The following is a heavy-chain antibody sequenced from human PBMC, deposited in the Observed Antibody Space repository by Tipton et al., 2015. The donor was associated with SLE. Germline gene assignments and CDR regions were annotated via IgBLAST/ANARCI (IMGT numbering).Heavy chain of an antibody. J-gene: IGHJ4*02. CDR2: IYYSGST. Sequence: TLSLTCTVSGGSISSYYWSWIRQPPGKGLEWIGYIYYSGSTNYNPSLKSRVTISVDRSKNQFSLKLNSVTAADTAVYYCARGSYDSSGYALDFWGQGTLVTVSS. D-gene: IGHD3-22*01. CDR3: ARGSYDSSGYALDF. V-gene: IGHV4-59*12. CDR1: GGSISSYY.